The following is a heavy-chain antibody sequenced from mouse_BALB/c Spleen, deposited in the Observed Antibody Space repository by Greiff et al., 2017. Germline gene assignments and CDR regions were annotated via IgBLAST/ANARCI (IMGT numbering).Heavy chain of an antibody. D-gene: IGHD2-2*01. CDR2: IRLKSNNYAT. J-gene: IGHJ2*01. CDR1: GFTFSNYW. Sequence: EVKVEESGGGLVQPGGSMKLSCVASGFTFSNYWMNWVRQSPEKGLEWVAEIRLKSNNYATHYAESVKGRFTISRDDSKSSVYLQMNNLRAEDTGIYYCTRWFRPFDYWGQGTTLTVSS. CDR3: TRWFRPFDY. V-gene: IGHV6-6*02.